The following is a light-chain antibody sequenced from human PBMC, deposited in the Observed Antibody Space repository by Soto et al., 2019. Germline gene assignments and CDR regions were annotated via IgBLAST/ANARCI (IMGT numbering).Light chain of an antibody. CDR3: QSYDSSNLWV. V-gene: IGLV6-57*03. CDR1: SGSIASNY. CDR2: EDN. J-gene: IGLJ3*02. Sequence: NFMLTQRHSVSESPGKTVTISCTRSSGSIASNYVQWYQQRPGSAPTTVIYEDNQRPSGVPDRFSGSIDSSSNSASLTISGLKTEDEADYYCQSYDSSNLWVFGGGTKLTVL.